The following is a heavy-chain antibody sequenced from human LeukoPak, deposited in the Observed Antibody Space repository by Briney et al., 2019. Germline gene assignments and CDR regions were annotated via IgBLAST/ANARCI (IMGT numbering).Heavy chain of an antibody. Sequence: GASVIVSCKASGYTFTSYGISWVRQAPGQGFEWMGWISAYNGNTNYAQKLQGRVTMTTDTSTSTAYMELRSLRSDDTAVYYCARGGYCSGGSCYALVPFDYWGQGTLVTVSS. CDR2: ISAYNGNT. D-gene: IGHD2-15*01. CDR3: ARGGYCSGGSCYALVPFDY. J-gene: IGHJ4*02. V-gene: IGHV1-18*01. CDR1: GYTFTSYG.